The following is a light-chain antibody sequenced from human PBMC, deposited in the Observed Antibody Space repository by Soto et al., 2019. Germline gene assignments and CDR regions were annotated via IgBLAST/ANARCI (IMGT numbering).Light chain of an antibody. CDR1: SRDVGGSNY. J-gene: IGLJ1*01. CDR3: SSYTSRSTLV. V-gene: IGLV2-14*01. Sequence: QSALIQPASVSGSPGQSITISCTGTSRDVGGSNYVSWYQHHPHRAPKLLIYEVNYRPSGVSSRFSGSKSCNTASLTISGLQAEDEADYYCSSYTSRSTLVFGTGTKVTVL. CDR2: EVN.